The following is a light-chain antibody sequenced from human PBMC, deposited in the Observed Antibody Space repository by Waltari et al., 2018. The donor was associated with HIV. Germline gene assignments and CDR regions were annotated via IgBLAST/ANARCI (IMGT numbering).Light chain of an antibody. CDR2: RNS. CDR1: NANYGAKY. Sequence: QSVLTQPPSASGTPGKRGTMACSGSNANYGAKYVYWYQQFPGAAPKLLIYRNSQLPSGVPARFSGSKSGTSASLAISGLRSDDEANYYCATWDDSLSLWVFGGGTKLTVL. CDR3: ATWDDSLSLWV. V-gene: IGLV1-47*01. J-gene: IGLJ3*02.